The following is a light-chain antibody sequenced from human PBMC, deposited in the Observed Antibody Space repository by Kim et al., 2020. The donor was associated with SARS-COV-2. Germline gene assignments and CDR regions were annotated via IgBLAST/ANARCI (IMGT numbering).Light chain of an antibody. CDR1: QGVLYSSNNENS. CDR3: QQYYSTPYT. J-gene: IGKJ2*01. V-gene: IGKV4-1*01. Sequence: DIVMTQSPDSLAVSLGERATINCKSSQGVLYSSNNENSLAWYQQKPGQPPKLLIYWTSTRESGVPDRFSGSGSGTDFTLTISSLQAEDVAVYYCQQYYSTPYTFGQGTKLEIK. CDR2: WTS.